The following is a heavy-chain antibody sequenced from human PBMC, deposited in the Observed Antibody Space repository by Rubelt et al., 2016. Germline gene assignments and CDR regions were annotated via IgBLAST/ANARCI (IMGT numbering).Heavy chain of an antibody. CDR2: IYYSGST. D-gene: IGHD6-19*01. CDR1: GGSISSSSYY. CDR3: ARLSSGWYYFDY. J-gene: IGHJ4*02. Sequence: QLQLQESGPGLVKPSETLSLTCTVSGGSISSSSYYWGWIRQPPGKGLEWIGSIYYSGSTYYNPSLKSRCTISVDTSKNQFSLKLSSVTAADTAVYYCARLSSGWYYFDYWGQGTLVTVSS. V-gene: IGHV4-39*01.